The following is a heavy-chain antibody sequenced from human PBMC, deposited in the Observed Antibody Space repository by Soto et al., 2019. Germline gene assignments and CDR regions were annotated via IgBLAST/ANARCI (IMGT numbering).Heavy chain of an antibody. CDR1: GFTFNTFA. V-gene: IGHV3-23*01. CDR2: LSGSGSLS. J-gene: IGHJ4*02. CDR3: ARDRGGALDS. Sequence: PVGSLRLSCVVSGFTFNTFAMTWVCQAPGKGLEWVSALSGSGSLSYYADSVKGRFTISRDNSKNTLYLQMNNLRVDETAVYFCARDRGGALDSWGQGTLVTVSS. D-gene: IGHD2-15*01.